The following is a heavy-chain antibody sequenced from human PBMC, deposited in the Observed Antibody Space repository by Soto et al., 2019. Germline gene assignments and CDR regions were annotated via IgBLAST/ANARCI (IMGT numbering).Heavy chain of an antibody. CDR1: GSRFSNYV. CDR3: VREGRERRARYKPPVRLSY. Sequence: QVQLVQSGAEVKTPGSSLKVSCKVSGSRFSNYVISWVRQAPGHGLEWLGRIIPIFNSTKYAQSFQGRVTITAHTSTRTGSMEWSRLRAEDTGLYFSVREGRERRARYKPPVRLSYWGQGPLFTFSS. J-gene: IGHJ4*02. D-gene: IGHD6-6*01. V-gene: IGHV1-69*06. CDR2: IIPIFNST.